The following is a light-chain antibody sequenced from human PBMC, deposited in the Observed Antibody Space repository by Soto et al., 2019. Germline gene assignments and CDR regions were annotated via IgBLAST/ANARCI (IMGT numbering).Light chain of an antibody. V-gene: IGKV1-6*01. Sequence: IQMTQSPSSLSASVGDRVTITCRASQGIRNDLGWYQQKPGKAPKLLIYAASSLQSGVPSRFSGSGYGTDFTLTISSLQPEDSATYFCQQADTFPLTFGGGTKVEI. CDR3: QQADTFPLT. J-gene: IGKJ4*01. CDR2: AAS. CDR1: QGIRND.